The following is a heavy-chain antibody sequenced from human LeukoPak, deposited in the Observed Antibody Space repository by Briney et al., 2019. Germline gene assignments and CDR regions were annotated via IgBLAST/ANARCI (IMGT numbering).Heavy chain of an antibody. V-gene: IGHV1-2*02. CDR1: GYTFTGYY. CDR3: AAERTGYSSGRYDY. J-gene: IGHJ4*02. CDR2: INPNSGGT. D-gene: IGHD6-19*01. Sequence: ASVKVSCKASGYTFTGYYMHWVRQAPGQGLEWMGWINPNSGGTNYAQKFQERVTITRDMSTSTAYMELSSLRSEDTAVYYCAAERTGYSSGRYDYWGQGTLVTVSS.